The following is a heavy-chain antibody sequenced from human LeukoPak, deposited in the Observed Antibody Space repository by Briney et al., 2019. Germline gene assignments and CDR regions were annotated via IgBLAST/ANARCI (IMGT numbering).Heavy chain of an antibody. Sequence: SETLSLTCTVSGGSISSYYWSWIRQPPGKGLEWIGYIYYSGSTNHNPSLKSRVTISVDTSKNQSSLKLSSVTAADTAVYYCARDSAGASPYWGQGTLVTVSS. CDR2: IYYSGST. CDR1: GGSISSYY. CDR3: ARDSAGASPY. D-gene: IGHD6-13*01. V-gene: IGHV4-59*01. J-gene: IGHJ4*02.